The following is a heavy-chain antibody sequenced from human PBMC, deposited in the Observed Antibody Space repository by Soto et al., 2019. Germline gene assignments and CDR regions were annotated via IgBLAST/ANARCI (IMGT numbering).Heavy chain of an antibody. CDR3: ARLPYSSGWVYFDY. Sequence: SETLSLTCAVYGGSFSGYYWSWIRQPPGKGLEWIGEINHSGSTNYNPSLKSRVTISVDTSKNQFSLKLSSVTAADTAVYYCARLPYSSGWVYFDYWGQGTLVTSPQ. V-gene: IGHV4-34*01. J-gene: IGHJ4*02. CDR1: GGSFSGYY. CDR2: INHSGST. D-gene: IGHD6-19*01.